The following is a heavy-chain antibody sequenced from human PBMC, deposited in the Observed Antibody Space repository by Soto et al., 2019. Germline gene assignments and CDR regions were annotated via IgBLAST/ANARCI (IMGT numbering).Heavy chain of an antibody. CDR1: GVTFISYC. CDR2: INSSSSTI. CDR3: ARDLNYPLFDY. V-gene: IGHV3-48*01. D-gene: IGHD1-7*01. Sequence: PGRSLRLSWAASGVTFISYCMHWVRQAPGKGLVWVSRINSSSSTIYYADSVKGRFTISRDNAKNSLYLQMNSLRAEDTAVYYCARDLNYPLFDYWGEGTLVTVSS. J-gene: IGHJ4*02.